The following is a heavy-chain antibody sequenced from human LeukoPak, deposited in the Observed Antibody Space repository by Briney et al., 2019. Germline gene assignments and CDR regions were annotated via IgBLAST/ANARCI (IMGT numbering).Heavy chain of an antibody. CDR3: ARGGSSSGTGVDY. Sequence: SETLSLTCTVSGGSISSGSYYWSWLRQPAGTGLEWIGRIYTSGSTNYNPSLKSRVTISVDTSKNQFSLKLSSVTAADTAVYYCARGGSSSGTGVDYWGQGTLVTVSS. J-gene: IGHJ4*02. CDR2: IYTSGST. CDR1: GGSISSGSYY. V-gene: IGHV4-61*02. D-gene: IGHD6-6*01.